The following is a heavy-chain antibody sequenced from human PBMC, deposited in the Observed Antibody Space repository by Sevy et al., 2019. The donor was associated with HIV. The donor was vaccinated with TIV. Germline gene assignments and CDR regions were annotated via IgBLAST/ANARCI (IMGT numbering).Heavy chain of an antibody. CDR1: GFTFSSYA. J-gene: IGHJ3*02. CDR2: ISGSGGST. CDR3: AKDKGGRIVGANAFDI. D-gene: IGHD1-26*01. Sequence: GGSLRLSCAASGFTFSSYAMSWVRQAPGKGLEWVSAISGSGGSTYYAYSVKGRFTISRDNSKNTLYLQMNSLRAEDTAVYYCAKDKGGRIVGANAFDIWGQGTMVTVSS. V-gene: IGHV3-23*01.